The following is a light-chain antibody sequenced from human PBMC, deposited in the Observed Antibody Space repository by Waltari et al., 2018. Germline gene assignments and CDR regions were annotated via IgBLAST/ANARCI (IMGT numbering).Light chain of an antibody. Sequence: LGVTQSPSASASLGASVKLTCILITWHSTNAVAWHQQQQEKGPRFLMKVNSDGSHSKGDGIPDRFSGSSSGAERYLTISSLQSEDEADYYCQAWGTGIQGVFGGGTKLTVL. V-gene: IGLV4-69*01. CDR1: TWHSTNA. CDR3: QAWGTGIQGV. J-gene: IGLJ3*02. CDR2: VNSDGSH.